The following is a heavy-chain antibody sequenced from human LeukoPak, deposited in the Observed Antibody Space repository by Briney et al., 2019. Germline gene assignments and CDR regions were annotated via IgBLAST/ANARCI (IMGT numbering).Heavy chain of an antibody. CDR2: IYYSGST. CDR3: ARGRQNSDY. CDR1: GGPISSYY. J-gene: IGHJ4*02. V-gene: IGHV4-59*01. Sequence: SETLSLTCTVSGGPISSYYWSWIRQPPGKGLEWIGYIYYSGSTNYNPSLKSRVTISVDTSKNQFSLKLSSVTAADTAVYYCARGRQNSDYWGQGTLVTVSS.